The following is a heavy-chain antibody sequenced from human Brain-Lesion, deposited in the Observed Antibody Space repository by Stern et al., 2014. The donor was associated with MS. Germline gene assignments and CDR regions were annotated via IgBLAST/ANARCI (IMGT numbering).Heavy chain of an antibody. V-gene: IGHV4-39*01. CDR1: GGSVSSTSYA. CDR3: AGEEDIRYCSGGSCTGNWFDP. Sequence: KESGPGLVKPSETLSLTCTVAGGSVSSTSYAWAWIRQPPGKGLEWIGTIYYSGNTYYSPSLKSRFTLSLDTFQNQFSPSLRFVTAADTAVYYCAGEEDIRYCSGGSCTGNWFDPWGQGTLVTVSS. D-gene: IGHD2-15*01. J-gene: IGHJ5*02. CDR2: IYYSGNT.